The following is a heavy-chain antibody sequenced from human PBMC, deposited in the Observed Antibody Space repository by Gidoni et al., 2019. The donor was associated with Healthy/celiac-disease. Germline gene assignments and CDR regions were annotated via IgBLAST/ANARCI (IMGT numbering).Heavy chain of an antibody. CDR1: GFTVSSNY. J-gene: IGHJ4*02. Sequence: EVQLVESGGCLIQPGGSLRLSCAASGFTVSSNYMSWVRQAPGKGLEWVSVIYSGGSTYYADSVKGRFTISRDNSKNTLYLQMNSLRAEDTAVYYCARSIAAAGQGLRDYWGQGTLVTVSS. D-gene: IGHD6-13*01. V-gene: IGHV3-53*01. CDR2: IYSGGST. CDR3: ARSIAAAGQGLRDY.